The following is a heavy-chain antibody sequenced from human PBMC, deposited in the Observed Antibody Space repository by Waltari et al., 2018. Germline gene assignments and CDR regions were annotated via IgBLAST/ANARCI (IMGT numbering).Heavy chain of an antibody. D-gene: IGHD6-19*01. J-gene: IGHJ4*02. CDR1: GFTFSSYS. V-gene: IGHV3-21*01. CDR2: ISSSSSYI. CDR3: ARDKAVADVTDY. Sequence: EVQLVESGGGLVKPGGSLSLSCAASGFTFSSYSMTWVRQAPGKGLEWVSSISSSSSYIYYADSVKGRFTISRDNAKNSLYLQMNSLRAEDTAVYYCARDKAVADVTDYWGQGTLVTVSS.